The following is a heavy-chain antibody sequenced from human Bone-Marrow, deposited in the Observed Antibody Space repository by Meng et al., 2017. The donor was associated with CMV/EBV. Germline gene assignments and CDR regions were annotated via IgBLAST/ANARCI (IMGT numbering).Heavy chain of an antibody. Sequence: SVKVSCKASGGTFSSYTISWVRQAPGQGLEWMGRIIPILGIANYAQKFQGRVTITADKSTSTAYMEVSSLRSEDTAVYYCARDTPTYSGSLHSYYFDYWGQGTLVTVSS. CDR1: GGTFSSYT. V-gene: IGHV1-69*04. CDR2: IIPILGIA. D-gene: IGHD1-26*01. J-gene: IGHJ4*02. CDR3: ARDTPTYSGSLHSYYFDY.